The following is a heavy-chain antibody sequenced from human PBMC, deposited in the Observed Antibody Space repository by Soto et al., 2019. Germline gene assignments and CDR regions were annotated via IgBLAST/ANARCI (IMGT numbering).Heavy chain of an antibody. J-gene: IGHJ4*02. D-gene: IGHD2-8*01. CDR1: GYTFTSYS. CDR3: ARDSEMVPWYYFDY. V-gene: IGHV1-3*01. Sequence: ASVKVSCKASGYTFTSYSMHWVRQAPGQRLEWMGWINAGNGNTKYSQKFQGRVTITRDTSASTAYMELSSLRSEDTAVYFCARDSEMVPWYYFDYWGQGTQVTVSS. CDR2: INAGNGNT.